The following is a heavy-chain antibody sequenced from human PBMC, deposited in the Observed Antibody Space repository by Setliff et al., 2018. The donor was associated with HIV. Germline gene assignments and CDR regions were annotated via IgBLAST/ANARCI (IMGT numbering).Heavy chain of an antibody. CDR1: GGSISSHY. CDR3: ARVGGSRSSYGMDV. D-gene: IGHD6-6*01. V-gene: IGHV4-59*11. Sequence: SETLSLTCAVSGGSISSHYWSWIRLPPGKGLEWIGTIYYNGNTNYNPSLKSRVAISVDTSKNLFSLKLTSVTPADTAVYYCARVGGSRSSYGMDVWGQGTTVTVSS. J-gene: IGHJ6*02. CDR2: IYYNGNT.